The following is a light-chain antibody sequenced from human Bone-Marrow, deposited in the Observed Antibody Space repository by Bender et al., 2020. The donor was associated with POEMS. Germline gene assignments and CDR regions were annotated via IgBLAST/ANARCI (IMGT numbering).Light chain of an antibody. CDR3: QAWDSSSAF. CDR2: QDS. V-gene: IGLV3-1*01. J-gene: IGLJ2*01. CDR1: KLGDKY. Sequence: SSELTQPPSVSVSPGQTASITCSGDKLGDKYACWYQQKPGQSPMLVLYQDSKRPSGIPERFSGSTSGNTATLTIGGTQAVDEADYYCQAWDSSSAFFGGGTKLTVL.